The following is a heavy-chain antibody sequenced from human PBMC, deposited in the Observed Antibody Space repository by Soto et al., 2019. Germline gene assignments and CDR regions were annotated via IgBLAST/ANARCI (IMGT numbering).Heavy chain of an antibody. V-gene: IGHV4-30-4*01. CDR1: GGSISSGDYY. D-gene: IGHD3-10*01. CDR3: ARGHRFGESKNDY. CDR2: IYSSGTT. Sequence: SETLSLTCTVSGGSISSGDYYWTWIRQSPGKGLEWIGHIYSSGTTYYNPSLKSRVAMSVDTSKNQFSLNLSSVTAADAALYYCARGHRFGESKNDYWGQGTLVTVSS. J-gene: IGHJ4*02.